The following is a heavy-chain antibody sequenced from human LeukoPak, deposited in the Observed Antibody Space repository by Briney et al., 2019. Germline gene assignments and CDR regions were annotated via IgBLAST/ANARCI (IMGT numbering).Heavy chain of an antibody. D-gene: IGHD4-17*01. J-gene: IGHJ5*02. CDR3: ARGKDGDPTLFDP. Sequence: GGSLRLSCAASGFTFSSYAMHWVRRAPGKGLEWVAVISYDGSNKYYADSVKGRFTISRDNSKNTLYLQMNSLRAEDTAVYYCARGKDGDPTLFDPWGQGTLVTVSS. CDR2: ISYDGSNK. CDR1: GFTFSSYA. V-gene: IGHV3-30*04.